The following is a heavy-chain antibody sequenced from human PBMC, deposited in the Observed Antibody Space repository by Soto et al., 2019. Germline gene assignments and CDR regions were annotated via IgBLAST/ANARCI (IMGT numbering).Heavy chain of an antibody. Sequence: EVQLLESGGGLVQPGGSLRLSCAASGFTFSSYAMNWVRQAPGKGLEWVSGISGSGGSTYYADSVKGRFTISRDNSNTTLYLQMNSLRAEDTAVYYCAKDRFGEYFYYGMDVWGQGTTVTVSS. V-gene: IGHV3-23*01. CDR1: GFTFSSYA. CDR2: ISGSGGST. J-gene: IGHJ6*02. CDR3: AKDRFGEYFYYGMDV. D-gene: IGHD3-10*01.